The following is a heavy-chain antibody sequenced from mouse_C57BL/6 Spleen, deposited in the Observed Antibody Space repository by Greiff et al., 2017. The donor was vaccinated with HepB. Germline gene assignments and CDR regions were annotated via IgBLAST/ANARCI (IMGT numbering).Heavy chain of an antibody. CDR3: ARSELGRGYFEV. Sequence: EVKLLESGPGMVKPSQSLSLTCTVTGYSITSGYDWHWIRHFPGNKLEWMGYISYSGSTNYNPSLKSRISITHDTSKNHFFLKLNSVTTEDTATYYCARSELGRGYFEVWGTGTTVTVSS. CDR1: GYSITSGYD. CDR2: ISYSGST. J-gene: IGHJ1*03. D-gene: IGHD4-1*01. V-gene: IGHV3-1*01.